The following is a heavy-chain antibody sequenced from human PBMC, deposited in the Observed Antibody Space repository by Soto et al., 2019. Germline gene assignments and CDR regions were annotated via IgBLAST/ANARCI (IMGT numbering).Heavy chain of an antibody. V-gene: IGHV4-39*01. D-gene: IGHD1-1*01. CDR2: IDYSGNI. J-gene: IGHJ4*02. Sequence: QLQLQESGPGLVKPSETLSLTCNASGGSITSSGSAWGWIRQSPGKGLEWIGTIDYSGNIYYIPSLKSRITISVDTSKNPISLKLSSVTAADTAVYSCARHIHNQGFEYYFDSWGQGARVTGSS. CDR3: ARHIHNQGFEYYFDS. CDR1: GGSITSSGSA.